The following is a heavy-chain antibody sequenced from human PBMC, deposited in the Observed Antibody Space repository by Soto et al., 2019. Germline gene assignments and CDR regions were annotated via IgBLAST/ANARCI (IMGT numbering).Heavy chain of an antibody. CDR2: IYYSGST. D-gene: IGHD2-8*01. CDR1: GGTIRSYD. CDR3: ARLVVHYSFDY. J-gene: IGHJ4*02. V-gene: IGHV4-59*08. Sequence: SETQSFTCTVSGGTIRSYDWSWIRQPPGKGLEWIGYIYYSGSTNYNPSLKSRVTISVDTSKNQFSLKLSSVTAADTAVYYCARLVVHYSFDYWGQGTLVTVSS.